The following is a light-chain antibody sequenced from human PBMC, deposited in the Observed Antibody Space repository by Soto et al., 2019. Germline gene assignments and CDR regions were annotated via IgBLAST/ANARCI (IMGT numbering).Light chain of an antibody. CDR2: GAS. J-gene: IGKJ2*01. CDR1: QSISSD. CDR3: QQYNKWPRT. Sequence: EIVVTQSPSTLSVSPGERATLSCGASQSISSDVAWYQQKPVQAPRLLIYGASTTATGIPARFSGSGSGTEFTLTISSLQSEDFAVYNCQQYNKWPRTFGQGTKVDIK. V-gene: IGKV3-15*01.